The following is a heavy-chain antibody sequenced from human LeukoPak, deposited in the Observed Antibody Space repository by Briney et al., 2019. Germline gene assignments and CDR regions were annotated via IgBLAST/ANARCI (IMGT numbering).Heavy chain of an antibody. Sequence: PGGSLRLSCAASGFTFSSYAMNWVRQAPGKGLEWVSYISSSSSTIYYADSVKGRFTISRDNAKNSLYLQMNSLRDEDTAVYYCARDRRWDYYDSSGSFDYWGQGTLVTVSS. J-gene: IGHJ4*02. V-gene: IGHV3-48*02. CDR2: ISSSSSTI. CDR1: GFTFSSYA. CDR3: ARDRRWDYYDSSGSFDY. D-gene: IGHD3-22*01.